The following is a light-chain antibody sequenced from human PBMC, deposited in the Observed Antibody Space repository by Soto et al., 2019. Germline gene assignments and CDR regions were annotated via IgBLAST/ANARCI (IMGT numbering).Light chain of an antibody. J-gene: IGKJ4*01. CDR1: QSVNTN. V-gene: IGKV3-15*01. CDR2: RAS. Sequence: EIVITQSPATLSVSPGERATFSCRASQSVNTNLAWYQLKPGQAPRLLMFRASIRAAGFPARFSGSGSGTEFNITISSLQSEDSAVYYCQQYNNWPRATFGGGTKVDIK. CDR3: QQYNNWPRAT.